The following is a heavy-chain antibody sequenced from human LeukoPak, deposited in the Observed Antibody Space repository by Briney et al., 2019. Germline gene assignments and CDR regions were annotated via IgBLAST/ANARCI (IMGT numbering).Heavy chain of an antibody. CDR2: IYRSGST. V-gene: IGHV4-39*07. D-gene: IGHD2-2*01. CDR1: GGPISSSSYY. J-gene: IGHJ6*03. CDR3: ARGDCSSTICYSPMDV. Sequence: SETLSLTCTVSGGPISSSSYYWGWIRQPPGKGLEWIGSIYRSGSTNYNPSLKSRVTISVDTSKNQFSLKVNSVTAADTALYYCARGDCSSTICYSPMDVWGKGTTVTVSS.